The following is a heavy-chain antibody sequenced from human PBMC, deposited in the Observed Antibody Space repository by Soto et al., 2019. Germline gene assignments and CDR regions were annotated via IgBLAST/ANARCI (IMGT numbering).Heavy chain of an antibody. CDR1: GGSISSGGYS. CDR2: IYHSGST. V-gene: IGHV4-30-2*01. Sequence: QLQLQESGSGLVKPSQTLSLTCAVSGGSISSGGYSWSWIRQPPGKGLEWIGYIYHSGSTYYNPSLKSRVTISVDMSKNQFSLKLSSVTAADTAVYYCARASTTVTKGYFDYWGQGTLVTVSS. D-gene: IGHD4-17*01. CDR3: ARASTTVTKGYFDY. J-gene: IGHJ4*02.